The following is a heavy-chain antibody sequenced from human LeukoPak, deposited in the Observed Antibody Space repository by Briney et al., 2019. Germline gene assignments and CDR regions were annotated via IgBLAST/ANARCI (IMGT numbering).Heavy chain of an antibody. CDR1: TYIFNKYY. CDR3: ASGGEFRGSAFDI. Sequence: ASVKVFCKASTYIFNKYYIHWVRQAPGRGLEWMGIINPTSGRTSYAQNFQARVTMTRDMSTNTMYMDLSSLKSDDTAVYYCASGGEFRGSAFDIWGQGTTVIVSS. D-gene: IGHD3-10*01. V-gene: IGHV1-46*02. CDR2: INPTSGRT. J-gene: IGHJ3*02.